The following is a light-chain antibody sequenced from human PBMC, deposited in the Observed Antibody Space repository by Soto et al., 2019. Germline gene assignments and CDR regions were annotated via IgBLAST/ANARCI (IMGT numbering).Light chain of an antibody. Sequence: EIVMTQSTATLSVSPGERATLSCRASQSVSSNLAWYQQKPGQAPRLLIYGASTRATGIPARFSGSGSGTEFTLTISSLQSEDFAVYYCQQYHNWPPITFGQGTRLEVK. CDR3: QQYHNWPPIT. CDR2: GAS. J-gene: IGKJ5*01. V-gene: IGKV3-15*01. CDR1: QSVSSN.